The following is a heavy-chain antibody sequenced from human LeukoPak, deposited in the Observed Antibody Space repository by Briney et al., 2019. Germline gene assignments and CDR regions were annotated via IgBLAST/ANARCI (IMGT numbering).Heavy chain of an antibody. Sequence: SVKVSCKASGGTFSSYAISWARQAPGQGLEWMGGIIPIFGTANYAQKFQGRVTITADESTSTAYMELSSLRSEDTAVYYCARGAHLPAYYYYGMDVWGQGTTVTVSS. CDR2: IIPIFGTA. CDR1: GGTFSSYA. CDR3: ARGAHLPAYYYYGMDV. J-gene: IGHJ6*02. D-gene: IGHD2-2*01. V-gene: IGHV1-69*13.